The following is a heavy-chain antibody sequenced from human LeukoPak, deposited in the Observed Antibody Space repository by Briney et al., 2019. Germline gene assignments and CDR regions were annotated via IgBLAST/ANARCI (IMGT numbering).Heavy chain of an antibody. D-gene: IGHD3-10*01. CDR3: ARTMVRGPGLLYYFDY. CDR1: GGSISSGGYS. J-gene: IGHJ4*02. CDR2: IYHSGST. V-gene: IGHV4-30-2*01. Sequence: SETLSLTCAVSGGSISSGGYSWSWIRQPPGKGLEWIGYIYHSGSTYYNPTLKSRVTISVDRSKNQFSLKLSSVTAADTAVYYCARTMVRGPGLLYYFDYWGQGTLVTVSS.